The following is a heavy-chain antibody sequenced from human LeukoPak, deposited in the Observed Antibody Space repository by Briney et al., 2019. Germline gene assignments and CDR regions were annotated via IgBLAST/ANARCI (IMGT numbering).Heavy chain of an antibody. CDR3: AKDLHGGTFDP. CDR2: ISYDGSNK. CDR1: GFTFSSYG. J-gene: IGHJ5*02. D-gene: IGHD4-23*01. V-gene: IGHV3-30*18. Sequence: GSLRLSCAASGFTFSSYGMHWVRQAPGKGLEWVAVISYDGSNKYYADSVKGRFTISRDNSKNTLYLQMNSLRAEDTAVYYCAKDLHGGTFDPWGQGTLVTVSS.